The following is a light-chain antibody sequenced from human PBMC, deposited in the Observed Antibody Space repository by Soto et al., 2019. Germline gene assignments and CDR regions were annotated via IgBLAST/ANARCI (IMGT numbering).Light chain of an antibody. Sequence: IVLTQSPGTLSLSPGERATLSYRASQSVSSSYLAWYQQKPGQAPRLLIYGASSRATGIPDRFSGSGSGTEFTLTISSLQSEDFAVYYCQQYNNWPPWTFGQGTKVDIK. CDR3: QQYNNWPPWT. CDR2: GAS. V-gene: IGKV3D-15*01. CDR1: QSVSSSY. J-gene: IGKJ1*01.